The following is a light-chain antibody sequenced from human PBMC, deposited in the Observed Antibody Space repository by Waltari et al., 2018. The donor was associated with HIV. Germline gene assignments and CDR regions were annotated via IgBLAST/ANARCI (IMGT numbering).Light chain of an antibody. V-gene: IGLV2-8*01. Sequence: QSALTQPPSASGSLGQSVTIPCTGSSSDIGAYHFVSWFQQPPHSAPKLLLYEVTRRPSTVSDRFSGSRSGNTAFLTVAGLQPDDEATYFCSSYGDSLKVLFGGGTNVTVL. J-gene: IGLJ2*01. CDR2: EVT. CDR1: SSDIGAYHF. CDR3: SSYGDSLKVL.